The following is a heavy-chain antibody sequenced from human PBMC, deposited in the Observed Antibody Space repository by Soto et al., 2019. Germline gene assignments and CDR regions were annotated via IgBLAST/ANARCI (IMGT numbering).Heavy chain of an antibody. CDR3: ARHSNRNYGLYYLDY. J-gene: IGHJ4*02. Sequence: SETLSLTCTVSGCSVSSYYWSWIRQPPGKGLEWIGYIYYSGSTKYNPSLKSRVTMSVDTSNNQFSLKVSSVTAADTAVYYCARHSNRNYGLYYLDYWGLGALVTVSS. D-gene: IGHD4-4*01. CDR1: GCSVSSYY. CDR2: IYYSGST. V-gene: IGHV4-59*08.